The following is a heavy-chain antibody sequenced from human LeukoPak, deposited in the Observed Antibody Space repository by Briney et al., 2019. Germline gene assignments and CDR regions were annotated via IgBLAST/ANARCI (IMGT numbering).Heavy chain of an antibody. CDR1: GYTFIDFY. V-gene: IGHV1-2*02. J-gene: IGHJ4*02. CDR3: GKDKYEFWRGLWGY. D-gene: IGHD3/OR15-3a*01. CDR2: INPDSGDA. Sequence: GASVKVSCKASGYTFIDFYIHWVRQAPGQGLGWMGWINPDSGDANYAQTFLGRVTMTRGTSINTAYMELRRPRSDDTDMYYCGKDKYEFWRGLWGYWGQGTLITVSS.